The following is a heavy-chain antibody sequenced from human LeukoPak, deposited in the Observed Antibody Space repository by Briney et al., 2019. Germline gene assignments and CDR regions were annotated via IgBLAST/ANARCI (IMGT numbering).Heavy chain of an antibody. CDR3: ARLLGGYSGYDRMVFDY. J-gene: IGHJ4*02. CDR2: IYPGDSDT. V-gene: IGHV5-51*01. Sequence: GESLKISCKGSGYSLTSYWIGWVRQMPGKGLEWMGIIYPGDSDTRYSPSFQGQVTISADKSIRTAYLQWSSLKASDTAMYYCARLLGGYSGYDRMVFDYWGQGTLVTVSS. D-gene: IGHD5-12*01. CDR1: GYSLTSYW.